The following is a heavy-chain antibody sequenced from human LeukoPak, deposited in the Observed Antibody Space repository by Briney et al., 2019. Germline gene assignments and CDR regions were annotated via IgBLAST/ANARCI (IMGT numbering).Heavy chain of an antibody. CDR2: ISTDGSNT. J-gene: IGHJ4*02. CDR1: GFTFSSYW. V-gene: IGHV3-74*01. CDR3: VRGAYLGDPYFDY. D-gene: IGHD4-17*01. Sequence: PGGSLRLSCAASGFTFSSYWMHWVRQAPGKGLVWVSRISTDGSNTNYADSVKGRFTISRDNAKNTLYLQMNSLRGEDTAVYYCVRGAYLGDPYFDYGGQGILVTVSS.